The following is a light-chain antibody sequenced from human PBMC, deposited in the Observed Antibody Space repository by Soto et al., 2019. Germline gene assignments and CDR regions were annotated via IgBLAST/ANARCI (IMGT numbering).Light chain of an antibody. Sequence: EIRLTHSPATLSLSQREGATLSLRASQSVNTDLAWYQQKPGQAPRLLIYDASNRATGIPGRFSGSGSGTDFTLTISSLQPEDFAVYYCQQRSNLPPTFGAGTKVDIK. CDR1: QSVNTD. CDR2: DAS. J-gene: IGKJ3*01. CDR3: QQRSNLPPT. V-gene: IGKV3-11*01.